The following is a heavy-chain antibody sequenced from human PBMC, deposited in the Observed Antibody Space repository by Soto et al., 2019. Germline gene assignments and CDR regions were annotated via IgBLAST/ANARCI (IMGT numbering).Heavy chain of an antibody. D-gene: IGHD3-9*01. CDR2: ISSSSSYI. V-gene: IGHV3-21*01. CDR3: VLRYFDPHLPFDY. Sequence: LRLSCAASGFTFSSYSMNWVRQAPGKGLEWVSSISSSSSYIYYADSVKGRFTISRDNAKNSLYLQMNSLRAEDTAVYYCVLRYFDPHLPFDYWGQGTLVTSPQ. J-gene: IGHJ4*02. CDR1: GFTFSSYS.